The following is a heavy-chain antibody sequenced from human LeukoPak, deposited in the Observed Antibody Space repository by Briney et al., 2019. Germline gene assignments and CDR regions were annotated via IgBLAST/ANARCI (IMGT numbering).Heavy chain of an antibody. V-gene: IGHV4-34*01. J-gene: IGHJ4*02. CDR2: IKHSGST. CDR1: GFSFSSYY. CDR3: ARFGYSRNIDY. D-gene: IGHD5-18*01. Sequence: SETLSLTCAVYGFSFSSYYWSWIRQPPGKGLEWIGEIKHSGSTNYNPALKSRVTISVDTSKNQFSLKLSSVTAADTAVYYCARFGYSRNIDYWGQGTLVTVSS.